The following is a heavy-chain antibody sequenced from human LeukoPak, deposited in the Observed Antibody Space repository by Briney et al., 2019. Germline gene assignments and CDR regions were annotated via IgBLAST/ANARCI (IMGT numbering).Heavy chain of an antibody. CDR3: ARVDIVVVPATITYYYYMDV. D-gene: IGHD2-2*03. J-gene: IGHJ6*03. CDR2: IYYSGST. Sequence: SETLSLTCTLSGGSISSYYWSWIRQPPGKGLEWIRYIYYSGSTNYNPSLKSRVTISVDTYKNQFSLKLSSVTAADTAVYYCARVDIVVVPATITYYYYMDVWGKGTTVTVSS. V-gene: IGHV4-59*01. CDR1: GGSISSYY.